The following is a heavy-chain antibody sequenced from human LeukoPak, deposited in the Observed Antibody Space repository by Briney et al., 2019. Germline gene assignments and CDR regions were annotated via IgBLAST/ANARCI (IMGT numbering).Heavy chain of an antibody. Sequence: PSGTLSLTCAVSGGSISSSNWWIWVRQPPGKGLEWIGNIYHSGSTNYNPSLKSRVTISVDTSKNQFSLKLSSVTAADTAVYYCARHLNYGSGSYYNRDLFGYWGQGTLVTVSS. CDR3: ARHLNYGSGSYYNRDLFGY. D-gene: IGHD3-10*01. CDR1: GGSISSSNW. CDR2: IYHSGST. V-gene: IGHV4-4*02. J-gene: IGHJ4*02.